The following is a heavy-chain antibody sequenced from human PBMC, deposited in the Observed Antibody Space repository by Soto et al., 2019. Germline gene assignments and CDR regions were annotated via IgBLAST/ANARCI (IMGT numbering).Heavy chain of an antibody. D-gene: IGHD6-13*01. Sequence: ASVKVSCKASGGTFSSYAISWVRQAPGQGLEWMGGIIPIFGTANYAQKFQGRVTITADESTSTAYMELSSLRSEDTAVYYCARRRAAAGYYYYYGMDVWGQGPTVTVSS. CDR2: IIPIFGTA. J-gene: IGHJ6*02. CDR3: ARRRAAAGYYYYYGMDV. V-gene: IGHV1-69*13. CDR1: GGTFSSYA.